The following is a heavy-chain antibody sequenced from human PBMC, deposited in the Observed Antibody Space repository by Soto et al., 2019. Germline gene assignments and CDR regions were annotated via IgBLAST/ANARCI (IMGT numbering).Heavy chain of an antibody. Sequence: ASVKVSCKASGYTFTSYGISWVRQAPGQGLEWMGWISAYNGNTNYAQKLQGRVTMTTDTSTSTAYMELRSLRSDDTAVYYCARDPDIVLVPAAEFDSWGQGTQVPSPQ. CDR1: GYTFTSYG. CDR2: ISAYNGNT. J-gene: IGHJ4*02. CDR3: ARDPDIVLVPAAEFDS. D-gene: IGHD2-2*01. V-gene: IGHV1-18*01.